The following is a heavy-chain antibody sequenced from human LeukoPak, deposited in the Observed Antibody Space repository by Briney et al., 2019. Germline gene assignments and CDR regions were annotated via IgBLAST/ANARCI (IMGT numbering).Heavy chain of an antibody. V-gene: IGHV3-30*03. Sequence: PGGSLRLSCAASGFTLSSYGMHWVRQAPGKGLEWVAVISYDGSNKYYADSVKGRFTISRDNSKNTLYLQMNSLRAEDTAVYDCARDGTAAGMRGGPDYWGQGTLVTVSS. CDR2: ISYDGSNK. CDR1: GFTLSSYG. CDR3: ARDGTAAGMRGGPDY. D-gene: IGHD6-13*01. J-gene: IGHJ4*02.